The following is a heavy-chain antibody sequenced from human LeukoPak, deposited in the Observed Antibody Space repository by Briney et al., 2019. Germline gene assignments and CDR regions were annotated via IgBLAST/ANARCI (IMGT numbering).Heavy chain of an antibody. CDR2: IIPNSGGT. D-gene: IGHD6-13*01. Sequence: ASVMVSCKASGYTFTDYYIYWVRQAPGQGLEWMGRIIPNSGGTNYAQKFQGRVTMTRDTSISTAYMELRRLRSDDTAVYYCARGGYSSSWYYFEYWGQGTLVTVSS. CDR1: GYTFTDYY. CDR3: ARGGYSSSWYYFEY. J-gene: IGHJ4*02. V-gene: IGHV1-2*06.